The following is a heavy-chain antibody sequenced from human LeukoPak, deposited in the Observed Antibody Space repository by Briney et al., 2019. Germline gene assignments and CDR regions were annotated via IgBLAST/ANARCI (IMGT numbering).Heavy chain of an antibody. D-gene: IGHD6-19*01. CDR2: ISRGSSYI. CDR1: GFTFSTCS. CDR3: ARGDIALAGRLDY. V-gene: IGHV3-21*01. Sequence: GGSLRLSCAASGFTFSTCSMHWVRQAPGKGLEWVSSISRGSSYIYYADSLKGRFTISRDNAKDSLYLQMNSLRAEDTAVYYCARGDIALAGRLDYWGQGTLVTVSP. J-gene: IGHJ4*02.